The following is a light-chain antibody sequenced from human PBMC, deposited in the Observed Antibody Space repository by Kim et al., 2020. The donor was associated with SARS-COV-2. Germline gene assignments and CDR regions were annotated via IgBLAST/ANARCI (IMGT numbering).Light chain of an antibody. Sequence: EIVLTQSPATLSLSPGERATLSCRASQIVSRSFAWYQQKPGQAPRLLIYDASKRATGIPARFSGSGSGTDFTLTISSLEPEDFAVYYCQQRSNWPLTFGGGTKVDIK. CDR1: QIVSRS. CDR3: QQRSNWPLT. V-gene: IGKV3-11*01. CDR2: DAS. J-gene: IGKJ4*01.